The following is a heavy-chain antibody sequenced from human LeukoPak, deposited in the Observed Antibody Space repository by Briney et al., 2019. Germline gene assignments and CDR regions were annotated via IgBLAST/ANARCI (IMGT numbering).Heavy chain of an antibody. J-gene: IGHJ6*03. CDR2: MIPIFGTA. D-gene: IGHD3-16*01. V-gene: IGHV1-69*05. CDR3: ASCHSCGGYYYYYMDV. Sequence: ASVKVSCKASGGTFSSYAISWVRQAPGQGLEWMGGMIPIFGTANYAQKFQDRVTITTDESTSTAYMELSSLRSEDTAVYYCASCHSCGGYYYYYMDVWGKGTTVTVSS. CDR1: GGTFSSYA.